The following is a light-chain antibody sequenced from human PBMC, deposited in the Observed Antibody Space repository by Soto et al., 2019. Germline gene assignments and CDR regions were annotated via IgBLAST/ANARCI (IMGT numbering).Light chain of an antibody. CDR3: SSHSGSNIVV. Sequence: QSALTQPPSASGSPGQSVTIYCTGTSSDVGGYNFVSWYQQHPGTAPKLMIYEVSERPSWVPDRFSGSKSGNTSSLTVSGLQAEDDADYYCSSHSGSNIVVFVGGTKLTVL. J-gene: IGLJ2*01. CDR1: SSDVGGYNF. CDR2: EVS. V-gene: IGLV2-8*01.